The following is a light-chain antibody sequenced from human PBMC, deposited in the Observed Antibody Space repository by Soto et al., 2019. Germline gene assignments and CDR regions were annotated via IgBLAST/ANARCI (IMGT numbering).Light chain of an antibody. J-gene: IGLJ1*01. CDR1: SSDVGSYNL. Sequence: QSVLTQPASVSGSPGQSITISCTGTSSDVGSYNLVSWYQQHPGKAPKLMIYEVSKRPSGVSNRFSGSKSGNTASLTISGLQAEDEADYSCCSYAGSSHPHVFRTGTKVTVL. CDR3: CSYAGSSHPHV. CDR2: EVS. V-gene: IGLV2-23*02.